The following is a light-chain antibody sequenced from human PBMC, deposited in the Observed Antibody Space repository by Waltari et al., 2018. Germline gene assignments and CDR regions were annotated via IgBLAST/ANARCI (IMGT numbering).Light chain of an antibody. J-gene: IGLJ2*01. V-gene: IGLV2-23*02. CDR1: SSDVGKYNL. CDR2: EVT. CDR3: CSYAGSGIVI. Sequence: QSALTQPASVSGSPGQSLTISCTGTSSDVGKYNLVSWYQQHPGKVPKVMIYEVTKRPSGVSNRFSGAKSGNTASLTRSGLQAEDEADYYCCSYAGSGIVIFGGGTKLTVL.